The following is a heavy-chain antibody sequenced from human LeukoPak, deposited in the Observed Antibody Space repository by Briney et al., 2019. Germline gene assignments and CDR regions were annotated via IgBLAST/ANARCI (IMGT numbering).Heavy chain of an antibody. CDR3: ARGNLYYYDSSGYHNWFDP. D-gene: IGHD3-22*01. J-gene: IGHJ5*02. CDR2: ISAYNGNT. Sequence: GASVKVSCKASGYTFTSYGISWVRQAPGQGLVWMGWISAYNGNTNYAQKLQGRVTMTTDTSTSTAYMELRSLRSDDTAVYYCARGNLYYYDSSGYHNWFDPWGQGTLVTVSS. V-gene: IGHV1-18*01. CDR1: GYTFTSYG.